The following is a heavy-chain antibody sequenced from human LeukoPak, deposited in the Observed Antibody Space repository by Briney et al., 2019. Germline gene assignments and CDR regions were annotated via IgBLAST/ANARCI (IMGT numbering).Heavy chain of an antibody. J-gene: IGHJ5*02. CDR2: INQDGSEK. V-gene: IGHV3-7*01. D-gene: IGHD2-15*01. CDR1: GFTFSSYW. CDR3: AREGCSGGSCYHNWFDP. Sequence: PGGSLRLSCAASGFTFSSYWMSWVHQAPGKGLEWVANINQDGSEKYYVDSVKGRFTISRDNAKNSLYLQMNSLRAEDTAVYYCAREGCSGGSCYHNWFDPWGQGTLVTVSS.